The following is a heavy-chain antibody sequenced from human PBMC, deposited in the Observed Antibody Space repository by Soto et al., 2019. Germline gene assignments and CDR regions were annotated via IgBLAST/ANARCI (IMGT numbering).Heavy chain of an antibody. CDR2: LYYSGST. J-gene: IGHJ5*02. Sequence: QVQLQESGPGLVKPSETLSLTCTVSGGSVSSRNYYWSWIRQPPGKGLEWIGYLYYSGSTNYNPSLKSRVTTSAAASKNQFCLKLSSVTAADTAVYYCARGWLPSPNLRFDPWGQGILVTVSS. D-gene: IGHD3-22*01. CDR3: ARGWLPSPNLRFDP. V-gene: IGHV4-61*01. CDR1: GGSVSSRNYY.